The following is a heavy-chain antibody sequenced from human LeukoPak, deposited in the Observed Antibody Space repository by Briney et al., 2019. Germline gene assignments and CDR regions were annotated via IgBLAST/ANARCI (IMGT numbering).Heavy chain of an antibody. J-gene: IGHJ5*02. CDR3: ARMATDGTMNWFDP. V-gene: IGHV1-8*01. CDR2: MEPDSGNT. D-gene: IGHD6-13*01. CDR1: GYIFTNYD. Sequence: SVKASCKASGYIFTNYDINWVRQATGQGLEWMGWMEPDSGNTGYAQKFQGRVTMTRNTSTNTAYMELSSLRSEDTAMYYCARMATDGTMNWFDPWGQGTLVIVSS.